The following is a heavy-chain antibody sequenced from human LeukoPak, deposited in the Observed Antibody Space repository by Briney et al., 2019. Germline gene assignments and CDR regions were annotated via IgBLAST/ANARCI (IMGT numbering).Heavy chain of an antibody. J-gene: IGHJ4*02. CDR2: MNPNSGNT. V-gene: IGHV1-8*01. CDR1: GYTFTSYD. D-gene: IGHD3-22*01. CDR3: ARIDSSGYLGDY. Sequence: ASVKVSCKASGYTFTSYDINWVRQATGQGREWMGWMNPNSGNTGYAQKFQGRVTMTRNTSISTAYMELSSLRSEDTAVYYCARIDSSGYLGDYWGQGTLVTVSS.